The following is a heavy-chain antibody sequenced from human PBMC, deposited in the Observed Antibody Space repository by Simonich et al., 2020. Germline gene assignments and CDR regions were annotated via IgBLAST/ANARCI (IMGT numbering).Heavy chain of an antibody. V-gene: IGHV1-2*02. J-gene: IGHJ3*02. CDR3: ARNGLVGILKAFDI. D-gene: IGHD2-21*01. CDR1: GYTFTGYY. CDR2: INPTSGGT. Sequence: QVQLVQSGAEVKKPGASVKVSCKASGYTFTGYYMHWVRQAPGQGLEWMGWINPTSGGTNYAQKFQGRVTMTRDTSISTAYMELSRLRSDDTAVYYCARNGLVGILKAFDIWGQGTMVTVSS.